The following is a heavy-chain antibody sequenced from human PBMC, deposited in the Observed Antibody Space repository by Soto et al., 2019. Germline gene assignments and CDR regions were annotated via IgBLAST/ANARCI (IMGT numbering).Heavy chain of an antibody. CDR3: ASINYDFWSGTNPYYYYYMDV. CDR2: IYYSGST. Sequence: SETLSLTCTVSGGSISSSSYYWGWIRQPPGKGLEWIGSIYYSGSTYYNPSLKRRVTISVDTSKNQLSLKLSSVTAADTAVYYCASINYDFWSGTNPYYYYYMDVWGKGTTVTVSS. CDR1: GGSISSSSYY. J-gene: IGHJ6*03. V-gene: IGHV4-39*01. D-gene: IGHD3-3*01.